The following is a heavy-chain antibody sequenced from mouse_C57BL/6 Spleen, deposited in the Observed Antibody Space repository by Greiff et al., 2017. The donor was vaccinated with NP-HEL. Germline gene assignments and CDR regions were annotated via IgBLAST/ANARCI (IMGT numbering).Heavy chain of an antibody. V-gene: IGHV2-6-1*01. CDR3: ARQGDYDAGWFAY. D-gene: IGHD2-4*01. Sequence: VKVVESGPGLVAPSQSLSITCTVSGFSLTSYGVHWVRQPPGKGLEWLVVIWSDGSTTYNSALKSRLSISKDNSKSQVFLKMNSLQTDDTAMYYCARQGDYDAGWFAYWGQGTLVTVSA. CDR1: GFSLTSYG. CDR2: IWSDGST. J-gene: IGHJ3*01.